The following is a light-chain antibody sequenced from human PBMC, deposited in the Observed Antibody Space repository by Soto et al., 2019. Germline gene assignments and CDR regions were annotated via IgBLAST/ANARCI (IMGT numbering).Light chain of an antibody. J-gene: IGLJ2*01. Sequence: QSALTQPASVSGSPGQSITIFCTGTSSDVGSYNLVSWYQQHPGKAPKVMIYDVSNRPSGVSNRFSGSKSGNTASLTISGLQAEDEADYYCSSYTSASTPLVFGGGTKVTVL. CDR1: SSDVGSYNL. CDR3: SSYTSASTPLV. CDR2: DVS. V-gene: IGLV2-14*02.